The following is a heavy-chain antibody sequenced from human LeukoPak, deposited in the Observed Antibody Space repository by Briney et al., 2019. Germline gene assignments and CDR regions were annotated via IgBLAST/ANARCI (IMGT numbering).Heavy chain of an antibody. CDR1: GGSISSYY. V-gene: IGHV4-59*12. Sequence: SETLSLTCTVSGGSISSYYWSWIRQPPGKGLEWIGYIYYSGSTNYNPSLKSRVTISVDTSKNQFSLKLSSVTAADTAVYYCARDSRAARPDYWGQGTLVTVSS. J-gene: IGHJ4*02. CDR3: ARDSRAARPDY. CDR2: IYYSGST. D-gene: IGHD6-6*01.